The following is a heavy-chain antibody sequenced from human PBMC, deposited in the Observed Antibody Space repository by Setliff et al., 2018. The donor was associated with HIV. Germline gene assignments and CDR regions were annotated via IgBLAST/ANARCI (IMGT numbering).Heavy chain of an antibody. V-gene: IGHV3-30*02. CDR1: GFTFSSYA. D-gene: IGHD2-2*01. CDR2: LRFDGSNQ. Sequence: GGSLRLSCEASGFTFSSYAMHWVRQAPGKGLEWVAFLRFDGSNQYYADSVKGRFTISRDNSRNTLYLQMHSLTPEDTAVYYCARDHCSSSGCYEYSYYGMDVWGQGTTVTSP. CDR3: ARDHCSSSGCYEYSYYGMDV. J-gene: IGHJ6*02.